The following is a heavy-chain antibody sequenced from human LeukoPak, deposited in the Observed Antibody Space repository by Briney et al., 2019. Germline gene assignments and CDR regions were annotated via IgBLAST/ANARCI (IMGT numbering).Heavy chain of an antibody. CDR1: GYTFTTFG. D-gene: IGHD3-10*01. CDR3: ARDYYGSGSYYIARLFDY. Sequence: ASVKVSCKTSGYTFTTFGVTWVRQAPRQGLEWMGWISAYNGDTKYAQKFQGRITMTTDTSTSTAYMELRSLRSDDTAVYYCARDYYGSGSYYIARLFDYWGQGTLVTVSS. J-gene: IGHJ4*02. V-gene: IGHV1-18*01. CDR2: ISAYNGDT.